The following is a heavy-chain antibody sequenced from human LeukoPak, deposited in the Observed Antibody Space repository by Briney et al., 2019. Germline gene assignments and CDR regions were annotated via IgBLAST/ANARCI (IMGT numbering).Heavy chain of an antibody. V-gene: IGHV3-21*06. CDR3: ARVAYSSSWYIDY. J-gene: IGHJ4*02. CDR2: ISSSSSYI. Sequence: PGGSLRLSCAASGFTFSSYSMNWVRQAPGKGLEWVSSISSSSSYIYYSDSVKGRFTISRDNAKNTLYVQMNSLRAEDTAVYYCARVAYSSSWYIDYWGQGTLVTVSS. D-gene: IGHD6-13*01. CDR1: GFTFSSYS.